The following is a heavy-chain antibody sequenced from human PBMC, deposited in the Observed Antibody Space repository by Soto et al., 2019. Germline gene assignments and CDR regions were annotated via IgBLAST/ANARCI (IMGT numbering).Heavy chain of an antibody. CDR3: ARDYGDSFIGYYYYGMDV. CDR1: GGSISSYY. V-gene: IGHV4-59*01. Sequence: SETLSLTCTVSGGSISSYYWSWIRQPPGKGLEWIGYIYYSGSTNYNPSLKSRVTISVDTSKNQFSLKLSSVTAADTAVYYCARDYGDSFIGYYYYGMDVWGQGTTVTVSS. J-gene: IGHJ6*02. D-gene: IGHD4-17*01. CDR2: IYYSGST.